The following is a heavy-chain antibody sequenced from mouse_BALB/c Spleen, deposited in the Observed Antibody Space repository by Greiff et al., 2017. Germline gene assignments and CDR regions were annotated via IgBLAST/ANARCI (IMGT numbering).Heavy chain of an antibody. V-gene: IGHV5-6*01. Sequence: EVMLVESGGDLVKPGGSLKLSCAASGFTFSSYGMSWVRQTPDKRLEWVATISSGGSYTYYPDSVKGRFTISRDNAKNTLYLQMSSLKSEDTAMYYCATNRGYENAMDYWGQGTSVTVSS. D-gene: IGHD2-2*01. CDR2: ISSGGSYT. CDR1: GFTFSSYG. CDR3: ATNRGYENAMDY. J-gene: IGHJ4*01.